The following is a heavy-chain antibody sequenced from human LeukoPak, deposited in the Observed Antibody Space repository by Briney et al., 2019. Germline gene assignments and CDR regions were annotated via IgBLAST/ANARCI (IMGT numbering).Heavy chain of an antibody. J-gene: IGHJ3*02. CDR1: GFTFSSYG. Sequence: GGSLRLSCAASGFTFSSYGMHWVRQAPGKGLEWVAVIWYDGSNKYYADSVKGRFTISRDNSKNTLYLQMNSLRAEDTAVYYCARGLPAAHDAFDIWGQGTMVTVSS. D-gene: IGHD2-2*01. CDR3: ARGLPAAHDAFDI. V-gene: IGHV3-33*01. CDR2: IWYDGSNK.